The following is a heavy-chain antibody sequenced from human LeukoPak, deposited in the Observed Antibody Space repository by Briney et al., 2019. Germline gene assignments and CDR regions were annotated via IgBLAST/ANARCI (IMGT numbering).Heavy chain of an antibody. J-gene: IGHJ5*02. V-gene: IGHV4-59*12. CDR2: IYYSGSA. CDR3: ARGRIDGGIMKRNWFDP. Sequence: ASETLSLTCTVSGGSISSYYWSWIRQPPGKGLEWIGYIYYSGSANYNPSLKSRVTISVDTSKNQFSLKLSSVTAADTAVYYCARGRIDGGIMKRNWFDPWGQGTLVTVSS. D-gene: IGHD3-16*01. CDR1: GGSISSYY.